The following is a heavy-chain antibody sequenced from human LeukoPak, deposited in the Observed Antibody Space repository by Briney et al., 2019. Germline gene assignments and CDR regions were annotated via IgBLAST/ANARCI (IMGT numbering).Heavy chain of an antibody. Sequence: GGSLRLSCAASGFTFSSYAMTWVRQAPGKGLEWVSTISGSGANTYYADSVKGRFTISRDNSKNTLSLQMNSLRVEDTALYYCAKYSDSTGAHYFDYWGQGTLVAVSS. D-gene: IGHD2/OR15-2a*01. V-gene: IGHV3-23*01. CDR1: GFTFSSYA. J-gene: IGHJ4*02. CDR3: AKYSDSTGAHYFDY. CDR2: ISGSGANT.